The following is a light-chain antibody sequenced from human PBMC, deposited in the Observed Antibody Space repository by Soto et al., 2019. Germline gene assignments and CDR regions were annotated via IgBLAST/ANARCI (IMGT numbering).Light chain of an antibody. CDR3: QPYNSWPPIT. CDR2: GAS. V-gene: IGKV3-15*01. J-gene: IGKJ5*01. CDR1: QSVRTN. Sequence: ETVMSQSPATLSVSPGERATLSCRASQSVRTNLAWYQQRPGQPPRLLIYGASTRATGIPARFSGDGSGTEFTLTISSLQSEDFAVYYCQPYNSWPPITFGQGTRLEVK.